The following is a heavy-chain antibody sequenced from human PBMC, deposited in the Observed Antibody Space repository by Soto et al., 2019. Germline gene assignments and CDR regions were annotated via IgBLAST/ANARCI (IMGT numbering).Heavy chain of an antibody. J-gene: IGHJ4*02. V-gene: IGHV3-23*01. CDR3: ARDVGGSSLFDY. D-gene: IGHD1-26*01. Sequence: EVQLLESGGGLVQPGGSLRLSCAGSGFTFSTYAMALVRQAPGKALEWVSTISDSGSNTHYVDSVEGRFTISRDNSKSTVFLHMNSLRADDSAVYYCARDVGGSSLFDYWGQGTLVTVSS. CDR2: ISDSGSNT. CDR1: GFTFSTYA.